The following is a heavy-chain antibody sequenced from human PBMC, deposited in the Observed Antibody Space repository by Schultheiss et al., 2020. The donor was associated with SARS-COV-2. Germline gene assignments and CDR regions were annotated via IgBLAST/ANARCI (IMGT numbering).Heavy chain of an antibody. CDR1: GYSFTSYW. D-gene: IGHD6-13*01. CDR3: ARLSSYRIAAAGTLNY. Sequence: GESLKISCKGSGYSFTSYWIGWVRQMPGKGLEWMGIIYPGDSDTRYSPSFQGQVTISADKSISTAYLQWSSLKASDTAMYYCARLSSYRIAAAGTLNYWGQGTLVTVSS. CDR2: IYPGDSDT. V-gene: IGHV5-51*01. J-gene: IGHJ4*02.